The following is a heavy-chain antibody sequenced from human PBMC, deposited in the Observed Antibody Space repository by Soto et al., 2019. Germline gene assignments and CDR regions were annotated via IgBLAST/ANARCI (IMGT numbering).Heavy chain of an antibody. D-gene: IGHD3-9*01. CDR2: INPSSGST. Sequence: GVSAKVPWDSLGYALTSNAMHCVRPATGQGLEWMGIINPSSGSTSFSQKFQDRVTMTRDTSTSTVYMELNSLRSDDTAVYYCARDQRHYDILTGYYFYGMDVWGQGTTVNVS. CDR3: ARDQRHYDILTGYYFYGMDV. CDR1: GYALTSNA. J-gene: IGHJ6*02. V-gene: IGHV1-46*01.